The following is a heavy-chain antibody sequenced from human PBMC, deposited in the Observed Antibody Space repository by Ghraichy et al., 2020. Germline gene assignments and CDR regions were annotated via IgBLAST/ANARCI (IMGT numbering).Heavy chain of an antibody. Sequence: SETLSLTCTVSGGSISSTSYYWSWIRQPPGKGLEWIGSVYYTGSTHYNPSLKSRVTISADTSKKQFSLKLSSVTAADTAVYYCARDLSRYDFWSGYYRADYYYYGMDVWAKGPRSPSP. CDR3: ARDLSRYDFWSGYYRADYYYYGMDV. CDR1: GGSISSTSYY. D-gene: IGHD3-3*01. V-gene: IGHV4-39*07. CDR2: VYYTGST. J-gene: IGHJ6*02.